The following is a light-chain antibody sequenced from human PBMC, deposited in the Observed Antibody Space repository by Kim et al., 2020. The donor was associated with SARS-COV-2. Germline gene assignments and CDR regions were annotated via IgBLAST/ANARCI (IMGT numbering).Light chain of an antibody. CDR1: QSVSSY. Sequence: LSWSQGERATLSCRASQSVSSYLAWYQQKPGQAPRLLIYDASNRATGIPARFSGSGSGTDFTLTISSLEPEDFAVYYCQQRSNSYTFGQGTKLEI. V-gene: IGKV3-11*01. J-gene: IGKJ2*01. CDR3: QQRSNSYT. CDR2: DAS.